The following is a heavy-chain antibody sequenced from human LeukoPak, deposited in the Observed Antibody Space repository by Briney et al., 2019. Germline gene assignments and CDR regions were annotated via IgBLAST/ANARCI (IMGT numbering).Heavy chain of an antibody. CDR3: ARGKVRGVRYDY. CDR1: GYTFTSYY. J-gene: IGHJ4*02. Sequence: ASVKVSCKASGYTFTSYYMHWVRQAPGQGLEWMGIINPSGGSTSYAQKFQGRVTMTRDTSTSTVYMELSSVTAADTAVYYCARGKVRGVRYDYWGQGTLVTVSS. CDR2: INPSGGST. D-gene: IGHD3-10*01. V-gene: IGHV1-46*01.